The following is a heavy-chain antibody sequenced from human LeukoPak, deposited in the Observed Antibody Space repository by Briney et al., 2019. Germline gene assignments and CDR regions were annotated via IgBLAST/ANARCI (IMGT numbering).Heavy chain of an antibody. CDR3: AKDHVYSSGWYVPYFDY. D-gene: IGHD6-19*01. CDR2: ISGSGGST. CDR1: GFTFSSYA. J-gene: IGHJ4*02. V-gene: IGHV3-23*01. Sequence: GGSLRLSCAASGFTFSSYAMSWVRQAPGKGLEWVSAISGSGGSTYYADSVKGRFTISRDNSKNTLYLQMNSLRAEDTAVYYCAKDHVYSSGWYVPYFDYWGQGTLVTVSS.